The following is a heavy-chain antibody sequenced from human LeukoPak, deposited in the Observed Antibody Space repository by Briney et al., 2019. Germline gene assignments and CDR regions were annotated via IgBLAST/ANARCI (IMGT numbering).Heavy chain of an antibody. J-gene: IGHJ3*02. V-gene: IGHV1-2*02. CDR2: INPNSGGT. CDR1: GYTFTGYY. Sequence: ASVKVSCKASGYTFTGYYMHWVRQAPGQGLEWMGWINPNSGGTNYAQKFQGRVTMTRDTSISTAYMELSRLRSDDTAVYYCARDYYDSSGYPPTHDAFDIWGQGTMVTVSS. D-gene: IGHD3-22*01. CDR3: ARDYYDSSGYPPTHDAFDI.